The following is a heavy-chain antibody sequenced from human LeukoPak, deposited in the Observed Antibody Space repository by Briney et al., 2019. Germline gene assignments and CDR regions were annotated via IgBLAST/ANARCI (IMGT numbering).Heavy chain of an antibody. Sequence: PGGSLRLSCAASGFTFSSYEVSWVRQAPGKGLEWVSYISSSGSTIYYADSVKGRFTISRDNAKNSLYLQVNSLRAEDTAVYYCAALGADYDILTGYSRLGYYGMDVWGKGTTVTVSS. CDR3: AALGADYDILTGYSRLGYYGMDV. V-gene: IGHV3-48*03. D-gene: IGHD3-9*01. CDR1: GFTFSSYE. J-gene: IGHJ6*04. CDR2: ISSSGSTI.